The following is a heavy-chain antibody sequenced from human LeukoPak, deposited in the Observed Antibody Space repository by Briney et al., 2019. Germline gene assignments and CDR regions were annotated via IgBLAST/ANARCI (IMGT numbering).Heavy chain of an antibody. CDR1: GGTFSSYA. J-gene: IGHJ4*02. V-gene: IGHV1-18*01. Sequence: ASVKVSCKASGGTFSSYAISWVRQAPGQGLEWMGWISAYNGNTNYAQKLQGRVTMTTDTSTSTAYMELRSLRSDDTAVYYCARESRDYCSSTSCSHYFDYWGQGTLVTVSS. D-gene: IGHD2-2*01. CDR3: ARESRDYCSSTSCSHYFDY. CDR2: ISAYNGNT.